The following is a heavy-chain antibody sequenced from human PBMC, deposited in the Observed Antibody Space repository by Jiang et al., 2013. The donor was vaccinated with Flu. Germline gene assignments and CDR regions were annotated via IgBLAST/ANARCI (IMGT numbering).Heavy chain of an antibody. D-gene: IGHD2-21*01. CDR2: IYYSGST. Sequence: ETLSLTCTVSGGSISSSSYYWGWIRQPPGKGLEWIGSIYYSGSTYYNPSLKSRVTISVDTSKNQFSLKLSSVTAADTAVYYCARLVSDVDYWGQGTLVTVSS. CDR1: GGSISSSSYY. V-gene: IGHV4-39*01. J-gene: IGHJ4*02. CDR3: ARLVSDVDY.